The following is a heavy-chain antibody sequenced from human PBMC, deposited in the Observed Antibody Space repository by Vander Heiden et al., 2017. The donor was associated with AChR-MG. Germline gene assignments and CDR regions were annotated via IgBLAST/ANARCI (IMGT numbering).Heavy chain of an antibody. CDR1: GGTFSSYA. CDR2: IIPIFGTA. Sequence: QVQLVQSGAEVKKPGSSVQVSCKASGGTFSSYAISWVRQAPGQGREWMGGIIPIFGTANYAQKFQGRVTITADESTSTAYMGLSSLRSEDTAVYYCARCHRGGRGVIPRYYYGMDVWGQGTTVTVSS. D-gene: IGHD3-10*01. V-gene: IGHV1-69*01. J-gene: IGHJ6*02. CDR3: ARCHRGGRGVIPRYYYGMDV.